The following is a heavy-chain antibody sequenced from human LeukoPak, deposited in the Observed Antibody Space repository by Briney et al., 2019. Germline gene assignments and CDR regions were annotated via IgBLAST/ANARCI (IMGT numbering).Heavy chain of an antibody. V-gene: IGHV4-59*08. CDR3: ARHPELYFFDY. J-gene: IGHJ4*02. Sequence: SETLSLTCTVSGAXISSYYCSWIRQPPGKGLEWIGYISYGGSTNYNPSLKSRVTISADTSKNQVSLTLSSVTAADTAVYYCARHPELYFFDYWGQGTLVTVSS. D-gene: IGHD3-10*01. CDR2: ISYGGST. CDR1: GAXISSYY.